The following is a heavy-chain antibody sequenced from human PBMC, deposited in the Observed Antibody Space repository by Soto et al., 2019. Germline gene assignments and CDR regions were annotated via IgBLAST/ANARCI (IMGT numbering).Heavy chain of an antibody. CDR1: GFKFDYYW. V-gene: IGHV3-74*01. D-gene: IGHD2-21*01. Sequence: EVQLVESGGGLVQPGGSLRLSCVASGFKFDYYWMHWVRQAPGGGLMWISRLQTDGSHPAYADSVKGRFTISRDNAKNTLYLQMNNLRVEDTAIYYCARGGEPDYWGQGTLVTVSS. CDR3: ARGGEPDY. J-gene: IGHJ4*02. CDR2: LQTDGSHP.